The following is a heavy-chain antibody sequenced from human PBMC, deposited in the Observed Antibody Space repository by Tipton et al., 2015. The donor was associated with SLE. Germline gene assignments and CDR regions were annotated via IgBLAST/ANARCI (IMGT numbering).Heavy chain of an antibody. CDR3: ARGRVVPAGNFDY. CDR1: GGSISSYY. J-gene: IGHJ4*02. CDR2: ISYSGST. D-gene: IGHD2-2*01. V-gene: IGHV4-59*01. Sequence: TLSLTCTVSGGSISSYYWSWIRQPPEKGLEWIGYISYSGSTNYNPSLKSRVAISIDTSKNQFSLKVNSVTAADTAVYYCARGRVVPAGNFDYWGQGTLVTVSS.